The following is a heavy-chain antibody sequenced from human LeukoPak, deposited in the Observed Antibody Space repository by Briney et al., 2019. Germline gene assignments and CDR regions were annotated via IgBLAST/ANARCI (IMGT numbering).Heavy chain of an antibody. CDR1: GDSISTGGYY. J-gene: IGHJ4*02. D-gene: IGHD3-22*01. Sequence: PSQTLSLTCTVSGDSISTGGYYWSWIRQHPGGGLEWIGYIYFSGNTYYNPSLKSRVTISVDISKNHFSLKLTSVTAADTAVYFCARVNYYDSSGHFANSDYWGQGTLVTVSS. CDR2: IYFSGNT. CDR3: ARVNYYDSSGHFANSDY. V-gene: IGHV4-31*03.